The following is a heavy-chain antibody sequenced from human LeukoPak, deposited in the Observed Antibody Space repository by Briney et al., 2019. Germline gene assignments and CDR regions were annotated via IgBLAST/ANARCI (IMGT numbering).Heavy chain of an antibody. CDR1: GFTFSSYS. V-gene: IGHV3-21*01. CDR2: ISSSSSYI. J-gene: IGHJ4*02. Sequence: GGSLRLSCAASGFTFSSYSMNWVRQAPGKGLEWVSSISSSSSYIYYADSVKGRFTISRDNAKNSLYLQMNSLRAEDTAMYYCARDRSILSVTLDYWGQGTLVTVSS. D-gene: IGHD4-17*01. CDR3: ARDRSILSVTLDY.